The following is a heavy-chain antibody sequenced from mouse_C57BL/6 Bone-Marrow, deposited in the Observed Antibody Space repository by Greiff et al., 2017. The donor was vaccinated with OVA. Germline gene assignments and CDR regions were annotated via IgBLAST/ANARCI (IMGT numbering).Heavy chain of an antibody. CDR3: ARAVDDGYPFDY. Sequence: EVKLMESGGGLVKPGGSLKLSCAASGFTFSSYAMSWVRQTPEKRLEWVATISDGGSYTYYPDNVKGRFTISRDNAKNNLYLQMSHLKSEDTAMYYCARAVDDGYPFDYWGQGTTLTVSS. D-gene: IGHD2-3*01. V-gene: IGHV5-4*03. CDR1: GFTFSSYA. J-gene: IGHJ2*01. CDR2: ISDGGSYT.